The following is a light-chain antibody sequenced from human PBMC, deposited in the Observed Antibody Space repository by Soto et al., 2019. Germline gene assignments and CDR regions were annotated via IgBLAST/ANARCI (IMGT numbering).Light chain of an antibody. V-gene: IGKV2-28*01. Sequence: DIVMTQSPLSLPVTPGEPASISCRSSQSLLHSNGYNYLDWYLQKPGQSPQVLIYLGSNRASGVHDRFSGSASGTDFPLKISRVEAEDVGVYYCMQALATPPTFGQGTKLEIK. CDR3: MQALATPPT. CDR1: QSLLHSNGYNY. J-gene: IGKJ2*01. CDR2: LGS.